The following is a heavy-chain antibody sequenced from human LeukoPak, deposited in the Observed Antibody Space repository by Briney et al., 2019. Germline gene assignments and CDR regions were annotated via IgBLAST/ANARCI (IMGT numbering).Heavy chain of an antibody. CDR3: AKFRAAGRVYY. J-gene: IGHJ4*02. V-gene: IGHV3-23*01. CDR2: ISGSGGST. D-gene: IGHD6-25*01. CDR1: GFTLSSYA. Sequence: GGSLRLSCAASGFTLSSYAMSWVRQAPGKGLEWVSAISGSGGSTYYADSVKGRFTISRDNSKNTLYLQMNSLRAEDTAVYYCAKFRAAGRVYYWGQGTLVTVSS.